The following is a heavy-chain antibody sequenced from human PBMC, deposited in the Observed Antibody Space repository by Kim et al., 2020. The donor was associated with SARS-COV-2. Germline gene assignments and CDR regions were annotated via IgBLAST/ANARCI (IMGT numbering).Heavy chain of an antibody. D-gene: IGHD3-22*01. J-gene: IGHJ4*02. V-gene: IGHV3-23*01. CDR3: AKDRAYDSSGYYDY. Sequence: ADSVKCGFTISRSNSKNTLYLQMNSLRAEETAVYYCAKDRAYDSSGYYDYWGQGTLVTVSS.